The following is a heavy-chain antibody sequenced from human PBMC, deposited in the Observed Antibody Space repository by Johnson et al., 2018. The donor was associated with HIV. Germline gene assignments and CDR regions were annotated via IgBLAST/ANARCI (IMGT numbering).Heavy chain of an antibody. Sequence: QVQLVESGGGLVQPGGSLRLSCAASGFTFSSYAMSWVRQAPGKGLEWVAVISYDGSNKYYADSVKGRFTISRDNAKNSLYLQMNSLRAEDTALYYCARDHLSSRGAFDIWGQGTMVTVSS. CDR1: GFTFSSYA. J-gene: IGHJ3*02. D-gene: IGHD6-13*01. V-gene: IGHV3-30*04. CDR3: ARDHLSSRGAFDI. CDR2: ISYDGSNK.